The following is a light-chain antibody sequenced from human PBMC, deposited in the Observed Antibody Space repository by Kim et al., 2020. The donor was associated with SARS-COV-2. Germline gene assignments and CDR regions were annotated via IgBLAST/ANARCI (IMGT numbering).Light chain of an antibody. CDR1: QSISGN. CDR2: DAS. Sequence: VSPGERATLSFRASQSISGNLAWYQQKPGQAPRLLIYDASTRATGIPARFSGSGSGTEFTLTISSLQSEDFAVYYCQQDNKWPLYTFGQGNKLEI. J-gene: IGKJ2*01. CDR3: QQDNKWPLYT. V-gene: IGKV3-15*01.